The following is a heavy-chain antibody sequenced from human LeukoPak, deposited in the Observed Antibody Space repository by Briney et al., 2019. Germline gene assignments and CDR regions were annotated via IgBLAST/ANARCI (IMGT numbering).Heavy chain of an antibody. CDR1: GGTFSSYA. CDR2: IIPIFGTA. D-gene: IGHD3-10*01. V-gene: IGHV1-69*05. J-gene: IGHJ6*03. Sequence: ASVKVSCKASGGTFSSYAISWVRRAPGQGLEWMGRIIPIFGTANYAQKFQGRVTITTDESTSTAYMELSSLRSEDTAVYYCARDRWAITMVRGVYYMDVWGKGTTVTVSS. CDR3: ARDRWAITMVRGVYYMDV.